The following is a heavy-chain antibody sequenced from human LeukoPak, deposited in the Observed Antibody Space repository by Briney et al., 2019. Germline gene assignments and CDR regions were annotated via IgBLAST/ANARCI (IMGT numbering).Heavy chain of an antibody. D-gene: IGHD2-2*01. J-gene: IGHJ4*02. V-gene: IGHV4-34*01. CDR1: GGSFSGYY. CDR2: INHSGST. CDR3: ARVHVVPAVTYFDY. Sequence: SETLSLTCAVYGGSFSGYYWSWIRQPPGKGLEWIGEINHSGSTNYNPSLKSRVTISVDTSKNQFSLKLSSVTAADTAVYYCARVHVVPAVTYFDYWGQGTLVTVSS.